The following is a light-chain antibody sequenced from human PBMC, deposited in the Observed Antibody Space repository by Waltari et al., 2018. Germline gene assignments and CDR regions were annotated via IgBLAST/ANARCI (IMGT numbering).Light chain of an antibody. Sequence: QSALSQPASVSASPGQSITISSTGISSDVGGDDSASWYQDHPGQAPKVIIYDVNNRPSGVSDRFSGSKSGNTASLTISGLQAEDEANYYCCSQSSYNGVIFGGGTKLTVL. V-gene: IGLV2-14*03. CDR3: CSQSSYNGVI. CDR2: DVN. CDR1: SSDVGGDDS. J-gene: IGLJ2*01.